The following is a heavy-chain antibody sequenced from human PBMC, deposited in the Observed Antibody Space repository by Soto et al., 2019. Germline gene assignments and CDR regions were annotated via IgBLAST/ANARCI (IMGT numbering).Heavy chain of an antibody. Sequence: ASVKVSCKASGYTFTGYYIHWVRQAPGQGLEWMGWINPVSGDTDSAQKFQGWVTMTRDTSISTAYMELNSLKSDDTAVYYCARANTGWYNWFDPWGQGTLVTVSS. V-gene: IGHV1-2*04. CDR1: GYTFTGYY. D-gene: IGHD6-19*01. CDR3: ARANTGWYNWFDP. J-gene: IGHJ5*02. CDR2: INPVSGDT.